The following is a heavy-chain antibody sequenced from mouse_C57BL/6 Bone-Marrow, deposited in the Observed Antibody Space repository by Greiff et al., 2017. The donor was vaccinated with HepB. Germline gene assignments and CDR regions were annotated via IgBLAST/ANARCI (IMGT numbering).Heavy chain of an antibody. CDR3: ARRGVGPAWFAY. J-gene: IGHJ3*01. D-gene: IGHD1-1*02. CDR2: INPNNGGT. CDR1: GYTFTDYY. V-gene: IGHV1-26*01. Sequence: VQLQQSGPELVKPGASVKISCKASGYTFTDYYMNWVKQSHGKSLEWIGDINPNNGGTSYNQKFKGKATLTVDKSSSTAYMELRSLTSEDSAVYYCARRGVGPAWFAYWGQGTLVTVSA.